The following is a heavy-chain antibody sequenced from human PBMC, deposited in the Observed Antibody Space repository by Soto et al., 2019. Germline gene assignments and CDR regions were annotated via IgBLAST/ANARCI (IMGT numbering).Heavy chain of an antibody. CDR1: GGSFSGYY. J-gene: IGHJ4*02. V-gene: IGHV4-34*01. D-gene: IGHD6-13*01. CDR3: ARGFPIAAAGVPFDY. Sequence: SETLSLPCAVYGGSFSGYYWSWIRQPPGKGLEWIGEINHSGSTNYNPSLKSRVTISVDTSKNQFSLKLSSVTAADTAVYYCARGFPIAAAGVPFDYWGQGTLVTVSS. CDR2: INHSGST.